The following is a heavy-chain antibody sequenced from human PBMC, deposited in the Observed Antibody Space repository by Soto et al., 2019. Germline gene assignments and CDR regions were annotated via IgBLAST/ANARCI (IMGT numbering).Heavy chain of an antibody. CDR2: IYYTGTT. D-gene: IGHD5-12*01. V-gene: IGHV4-59*01. CDR1: GVSISSSY. CDR3: ARGGNRYSNTASGVGGFDF. Sequence: SETLSLTCTVCGVSISSSYWSWIRQSPGTGLEWIGYIYYTGTTNYNPSLKRRVTISLDTAKNQFSLNVNSLTTADTAVYFCARGGNRYSNTASGVGGFDFWGQGTLVTVSS. J-gene: IGHJ4*02.